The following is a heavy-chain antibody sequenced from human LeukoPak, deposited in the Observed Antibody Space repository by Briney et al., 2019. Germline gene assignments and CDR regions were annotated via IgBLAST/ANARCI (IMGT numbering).Heavy chain of an antibody. CDR2: IYTSGST. Sequence: PSETLSLTCTVSGGSISSSRYYWSWIRQPAGKGLEWIGRIYTSGSTNYNPSLKSRVTMSVDTSKNQFSLKLSSVTAADTAVYYCASLGRYSGSYGFWNWGQGTLVTVSS. J-gene: IGHJ4*02. D-gene: IGHD1-26*01. V-gene: IGHV4-61*02. CDR3: ASLGRYSGSYGFWN. CDR1: GGSISSSRYY.